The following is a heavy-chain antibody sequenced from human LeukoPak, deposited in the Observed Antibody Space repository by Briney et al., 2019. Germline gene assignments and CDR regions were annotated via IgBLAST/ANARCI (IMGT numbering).Heavy chain of an antibody. CDR2: INHSGST. CDR3: AGTYERSLDY. CDR1: GGSFSGYY. V-gene: IGHV4-34*01. D-gene: IGHD1-1*01. Sequence: SETLSLTCAVYGGSFSGYYWSWIRQPPGKGLEWIGEINHSGSTNYNPSLKSRVTISVDTSKNQFSLKLSSVTAADTAVYYCAGTYERSLDYWGQGTLVTVSS. J-gene: IGHJ4*02.